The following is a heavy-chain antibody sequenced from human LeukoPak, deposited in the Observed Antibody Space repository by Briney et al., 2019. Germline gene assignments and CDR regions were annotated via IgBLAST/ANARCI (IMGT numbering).Heavy chain of an antibody. Sequence: SETLSLTCTVSGGSISSSSYYWGWIRQPPGKGLEWIGSIYYSGSTYYNPSLKSRVTISVDTSKNQFSLKLSSVTAADTAVYYCARGVVNWFDPWGQGTLVTVSS. CDR1: GGSISSSSYY. CDR3: ARGVVNWFDP. V-gene: IGHV4-39*07. D-gene: IGHD2-21*01. CDR2: IYYSGST. J-gene: IGHJ5*02.